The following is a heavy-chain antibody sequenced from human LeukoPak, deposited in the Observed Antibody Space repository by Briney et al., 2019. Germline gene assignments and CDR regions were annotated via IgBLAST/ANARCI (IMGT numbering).Heavy chain of an antibody. J-gene: IGHJ5*02. V-gene: IGHV3-30-3*01. D-gene: IGHD3-3*01. Sequence: GRSLRLSCAASGFTFSSYAMHWVRQAPGKGLEWVAVISYDGSNKYYADSVKGRFTIFRDNSKNTLYLQMNSLRAEDTAVYYCASGPFNDFWSGHHGFDPWGQGTLVTVSS. CDR1: GFTFSSYA. CDR3: ASGPFNDFWSGHHGFDP. CDR2: ISYDGSNK.